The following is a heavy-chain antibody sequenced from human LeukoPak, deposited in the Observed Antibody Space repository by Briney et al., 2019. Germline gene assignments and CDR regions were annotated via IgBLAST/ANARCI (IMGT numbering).Heavy chain of an antibody. CDR1: GFTFSDCS. CDR3: ASGTTVVTPGRYYFDY. J-gene: IGHJ4*02. Sequence: GGSLRLSCAASGFTFSDCSMNWVRQAPGKGLEWVSSISSNSNYIYYADSVKGRFTISRDNAKNSLYLQMNSLRAEDTAVYYCASGTTVVTPGRYYFDYWGQRALVTVSS. CDR2: ISSNSNYI. V-gene: IGHV3-21*01. D-gene: IGHD4-23*01.